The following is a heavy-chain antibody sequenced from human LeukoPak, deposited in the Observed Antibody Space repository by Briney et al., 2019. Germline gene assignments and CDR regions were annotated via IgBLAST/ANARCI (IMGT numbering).Heavy chain of an antibody. CDR3: ARAYVEQQLTYYYYYMDV. V-gene: IGHV3-66*01. D-gene: IGHD6-13*01. CDR2: IYSGGST. J-gene: IGHJ6*03. CDR1: GFTVSSNY. Sequence: PGGSLRLSCAASGFTVSSNYMSWVRQAPGKGLEWVSVIYSGGSTYYADSVKGRFTISRDNSKNTLYLQMNSLRAEDTAVYYCARAYVEQQLTYYYYYMDVWGKGTTVTVSS.